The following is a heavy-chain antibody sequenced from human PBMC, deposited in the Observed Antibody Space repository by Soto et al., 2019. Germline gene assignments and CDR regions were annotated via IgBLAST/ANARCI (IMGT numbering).Heavy chain of an antibody. CDR2: ISSSGSTI. J-gene: IGHJ6*03. CDR1: GFTFSDYY. V-gene: IGHV3-11*01. CDR3: AREFLEWFGSHMDV. D-gene: IGHD3-3*01. Sequence: GGSLRLSCAASGFTFSDYYMSWIRQAPGKGLEWVSYISSSGSTIYYADSVKGRFTISRDNAKNSLYLQMNSLRAEDTAVYYCAREFLEWFGSHMDVWGKGTTVTVSS.